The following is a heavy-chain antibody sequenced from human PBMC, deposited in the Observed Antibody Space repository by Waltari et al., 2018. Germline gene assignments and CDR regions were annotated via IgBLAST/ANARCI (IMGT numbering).Heavy chain of an antibody. V-gene: IGHV3-23*01. CDR3: AREVWYGHYLYYGMDV. D-gene: IGHD3-22*01. Sequence: EVQLLESGGGLVQPGKSLRLACSASQFSFSTYARGWVRQAPGKGLEWVAAISASGSPKYYSDSVKGRFTISRDNSNNTLYLLTTSLRAEDTARYFCAREVWYGHYLYYGMDVWGQGTTVTVSS. CDR2: ISASGSPK. CDR1: QFSFSTYA. J-gene: IGHJ6*02.